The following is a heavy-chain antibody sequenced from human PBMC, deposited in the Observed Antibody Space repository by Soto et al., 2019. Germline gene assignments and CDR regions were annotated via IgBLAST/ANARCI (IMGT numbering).Heavy chain of an antibody. CDR1: GGSFSGYY. V-gene: IGHV4-59*08. J-gene: IGHJ6*02. Sequence: SETLSLTCAVYGGSFSGYYWSWIRQPPGKGLEWIGYIFYSGSTYYNPSLKSRVTISVDTSKNQFSLKLSSVTAADTAVYYCARLSPLGDYYYYGMDVWGQGTTVTVSS. CDR3: ARLSPLGDYYYYGMDV. D-gene: IGHD3-16*02. CDR2: IFYSGST.